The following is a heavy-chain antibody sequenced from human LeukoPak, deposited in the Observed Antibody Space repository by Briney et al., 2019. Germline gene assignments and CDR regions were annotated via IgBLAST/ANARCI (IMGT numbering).Heavy chain of an antibody. V-gene: IGHV3-23*01. D-gene: IGHD2-2*01. Sequence: GGSLRLSCAASGFTFSSYAMSWVRQAPGKGLEWVSAISGSGGSTYYADSVKGRFTISRDNSKNTLYLQMNSLRAEDTAVYYCARQQCSSTSCFYLGGDYWGQGTLVTVSS. CDR1: GFTFSSYA. J-gene: IGHJ4*02. CDR2: ISGSGGST. CDR3: ARQQCSSTSCFYLGGDY.